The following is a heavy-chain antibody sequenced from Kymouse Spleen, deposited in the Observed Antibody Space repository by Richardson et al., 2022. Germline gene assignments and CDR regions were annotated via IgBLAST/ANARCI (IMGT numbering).Heavy chain of an antibody. CDR1: GGSFSGYY. Sequence: QVQLQQWGAGLLKPSETLSLTCAVYGGSFSGYYWSWIRQPPGKGLEWIGEINHSGSTNYNPSLKSRVTISVDTSKNQFSLKLSSVTAADTAVYYCARGSSSSGPSYYYYYGMDVWGQGTTVTVSS. J-gene: IGHJ6*02. D-gene: IGHD6-6*01. CDR3: ARGSSSSGPSYYYYYGMDV. CDR2: INHSGST. V-gene: IGHV4-34*01.